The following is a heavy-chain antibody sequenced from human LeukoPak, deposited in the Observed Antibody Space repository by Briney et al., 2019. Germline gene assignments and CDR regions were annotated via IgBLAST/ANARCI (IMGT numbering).Heavy chain of an antibody. CDR1: GGSISSGGYY. CDR3: AGYITKPTVTTRYNWFDP. Sequence: PSETLSLTCTVSGGSISSGGYYWSWVRQHPGKGLEWIGYIYYSGTTYYNPSLKSRVTISVDRSKNQFSLKLSSVTAADTAVYYCAGYITKPTVTTRYNWFDPWGQGTLVTVSS. V-gene: IGHV4-31*09. J-gene: IGHJ5*02. CDR2: IYYSGTT. D-gene: IGHD4-17*01.